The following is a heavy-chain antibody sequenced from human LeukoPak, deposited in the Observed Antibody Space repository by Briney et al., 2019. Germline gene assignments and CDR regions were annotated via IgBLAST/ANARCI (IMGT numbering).Heavy chain of an antibody. CDR2: INWNGCHT. Sequence: GGSLRLSCAASGLPLEDYGMIWARQAPGKGRECGSDINWNGCHTRYADCVKGRFTISRDNAKNSLYLQMNSLRAEDTGWYYCARSNLYYYDSSGYYYFDYWGQGTLVTVSS. J-gene: IGHJ4*02. CDR1: GLPLEDYG. V-gene: IGHV3-20*04. D-gene: IGHD3-22*01. CDR3: ARSNLYYYDSSGYYYFDY.